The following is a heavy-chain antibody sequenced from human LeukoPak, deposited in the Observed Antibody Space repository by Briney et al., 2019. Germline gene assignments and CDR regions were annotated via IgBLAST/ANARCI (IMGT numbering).Heavy chain of an antibody. CDR3: ARVMSGYDSSGYSSKMFDY. V-gene: IGHV1-46*01. D-gene: IGHD3-22*01. CDR1: GYTFTSYY. Sequence: ASVKVSCKASGYTFTSYYMHWVRQAPGQGLEWMGIINPSGGSTSYAQKFQGRVTMTRDTSTSTVYMELSSLRSEDTAVYCCARVMSGYDSSGYSSKMFDYWGQGTLVTVYS. J-gene: IGHJ4*02. CDR2: INPSGGST.